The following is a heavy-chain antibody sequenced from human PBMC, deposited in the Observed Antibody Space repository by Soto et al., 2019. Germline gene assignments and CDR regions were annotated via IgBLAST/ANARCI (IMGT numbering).Heavy chain of an antibody. J-gene: IGHJ1*01. V-gene: IGHV1-18*01. CDR3: ATDEYHCWSSTLLDH. CDR2: IIAHNGKP. D-gene: IGHD3-3*01. CDR1: SYY. Sequence: SYYMCVVRESFRQGLEWRGWIIAHNGKPSYAQNFQGRLTMSPDPSTTTAYMELRSLRSDDTAVYYCATDEYHCWSSTLLDHWVKRTSVPVSS.